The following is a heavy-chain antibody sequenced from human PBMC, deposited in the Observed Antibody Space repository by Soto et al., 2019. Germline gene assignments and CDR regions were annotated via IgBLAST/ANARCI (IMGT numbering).Heavy chain of an antibody. V-gene: IGHV3-30-3*01. Sequence: GGSLRLSCAASGFTFSSYAMHWVRQAPGKGLEWVAVISYDGSNKYYADSVKGRFTISRDNSKNTLYLQMNSLRAEDTAVYYCARDSSGDMGPWYYGTDVWGQGTTVTVSS. D-gene: IGHD3-22*01. J-gene: IGHJ6*02. CDR1: GFTFSSYA. CDR2: ISYDGSNK. CDR3: ARDSSGDMGPWYYGTDV.